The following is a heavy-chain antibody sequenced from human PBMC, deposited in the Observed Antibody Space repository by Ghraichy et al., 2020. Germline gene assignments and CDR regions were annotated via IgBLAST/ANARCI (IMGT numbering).Heavy chain of an antibody. D-gene: IGHD6-19*01. V-gene: IGHV3-21*01. CDR3: SRGGGAGTPVLYHMDV. Sequence: GGSLRLSCVASGLIFSPYTMNWVRQAPGKGLEWLSSISSSTRYIYYADSVKGRFTISRDNAQNSLYLQMNSLRAEDTAVYYCSRGGGAGTPVLYHMDVWGLGTTVTVSS. J-gene: IGHJ6*02. CDR2: ISSSTRYI. CDR1: GLIFSPYT.